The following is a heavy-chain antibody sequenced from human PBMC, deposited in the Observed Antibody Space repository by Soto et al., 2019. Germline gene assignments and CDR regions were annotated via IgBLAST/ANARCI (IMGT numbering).Heavy chain of an antibody. J-gene: IGHJ4*02. CDR1: GYTFTTYG. D-gene: IGHD1-1*01. CDR2: ISAHNGNT. V-gene: IGHV1-18*01. CDR3: ARGRYGDY. Sequence: QVHLVQSGAEVKRPGASVKVSCKGSGYTFTTYGITWVRQAPGQGLEWVGWISAHNGNTNYAQKLQGRVTVTRDTSTSTAYMELRSLRSDDTAMYYCARGRYGDYWGQGALVTVSS.